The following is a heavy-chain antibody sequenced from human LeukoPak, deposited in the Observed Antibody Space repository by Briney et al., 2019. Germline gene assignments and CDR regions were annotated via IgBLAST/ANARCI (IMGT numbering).Heavy chain of an antibody. V-gene: IGHV4-59*01. J-gene: IGHJ6*03. CDR2: IYNSGST. Sequence: SETLSLTCSVSGGSISDYYWNWIRQPPGKGPEWIGYIYNSGSTTYNPSLKSRVTMSVDTAKNQFSLKVRSVTAADTAVYYCARGDFCSKSNCYLRPMDVWGKGTTVTVSS. CDR3: ARGDFCSKSNCYLRPMDV. D-gene: IGHD3-3*01. CDR1: GGSISDYY.